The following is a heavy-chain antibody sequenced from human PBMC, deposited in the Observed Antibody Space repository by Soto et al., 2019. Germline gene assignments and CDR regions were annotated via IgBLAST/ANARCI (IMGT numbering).Heavy chain of an antibody. CDR1: GGSISSYY. CDR2: IYYSGST. CDR3: ARDLVGSLFDP. D-gene: IGHD2-8*02. Sequence: PSETLSLTCTVSGGSISSYYWSWIRQPPGKGLEWIGYIYYSGSTNYNPSLKSRVTISVDTSKNQFSLKLSSVTAADTAVYYWARDLVGSLFDPWGQGTLVTVSS. V-gene: IGHV4-59*01. J-gene: IGHJ5*02.